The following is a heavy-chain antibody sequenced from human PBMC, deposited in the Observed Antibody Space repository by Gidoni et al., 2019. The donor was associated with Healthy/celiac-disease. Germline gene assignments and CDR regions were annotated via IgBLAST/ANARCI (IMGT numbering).Heavy chain of an antibody. D-gene: IGHD2-15*01. J-gene: IGHJ4*02. Sequence: EVQLVESGGGLVKPGGSLRLSCAASGFPFSSYSMNWVRQAPGKGLEWVSSISSSSSYIYYADSVKGRFTISRDNAKNSLYLQMNSLRAEDTAVYYCARDAPRTARGVTGGGVVWGQGTLVTVSS. CDR2: ISSSSSYI. CDR3: ARDAPRTARGVTGGGVV. V-gene: IGHV3-21*01. CDR1: GFPFSSYS.